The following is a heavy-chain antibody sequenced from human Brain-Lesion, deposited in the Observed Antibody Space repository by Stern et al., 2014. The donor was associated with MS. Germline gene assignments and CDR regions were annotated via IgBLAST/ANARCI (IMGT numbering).Heavy chain of an antibody. CDR2: IYYSGNT. CDR1: GGSVSSTSYA. Sequence: QLVQSGPGLVKPSETLSLTCTVAGGSVSSTSYAWAWISQPPGKGLEWIGTIYYSGNTYYSSSLKSRLTISLDTSKNHFSLQLRSVTAADTAVYYCAGEEDIRYCSGGSCTGNWFDPWGQGTLVTVSS. D-gene: IGHD2-15*01. J-gene: IGHJ5*02. CDR3: AGEEDIRYCSGGSCTGNWFDP. V-gene: IGHV4-39*02.